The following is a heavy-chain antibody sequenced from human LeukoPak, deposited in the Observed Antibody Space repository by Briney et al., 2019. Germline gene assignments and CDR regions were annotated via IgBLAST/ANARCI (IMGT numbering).Heavy chain of an antibody. D-gene: IGHD6-13*01. V-gene: IGHV4-39*01. CDR2: IYYSGST. Sequence: SETLSLTCTVSGGSISSSSYYWGWIRQPPGKGLEWIGSIYYSGSTYYNPSLKSRVTISVDTSKNQFSLKLSSVTAADTAVYYCASHIAAAGIVVYYFDYWGQGNPGHRLL. CDR3: ASHIAAAGIVVYYFDY. J-gene: IGHJ4*02. CDR1: GGSISSSSYY.